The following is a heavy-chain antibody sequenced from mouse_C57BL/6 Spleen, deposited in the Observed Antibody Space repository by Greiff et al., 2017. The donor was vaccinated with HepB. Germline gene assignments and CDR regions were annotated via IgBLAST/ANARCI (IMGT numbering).Heavy chain of an antibody. J-gene: IGHJ3*01. CDR1: GFTFSDYG. Sequence: EVNLVDSGGGLVKPGGSLKLSCAASGFTFSDYGMHWVRQAPEKGLEWVAYISSGSSTIYYADTVKGRFTIARDNAKNTLFLQMTSLRSEDTAMYYCARDWDVAYWGQGTLVTVSA. CDR2: ISSGSSTI. CDR3: ARDWDVAY. D-gene: IGHD4-1*01. V-gene: IGHV5-17*01.